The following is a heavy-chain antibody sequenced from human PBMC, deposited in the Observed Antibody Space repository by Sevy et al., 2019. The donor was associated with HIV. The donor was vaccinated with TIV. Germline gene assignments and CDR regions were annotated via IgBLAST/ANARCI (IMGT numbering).Heavy chain of an antibody. V-gene: IGHV3-7*01. CDR2: IKQDGSEK. D-gene: IGHD3-3*01. CDR3: AREDDFWSGYYPGPGAY. CDR1: GFTFSSYW. J-gene: IGHJ4*02. Sequence: LSLTCAASGFTFSSYWMSWVRQAPGKGLEWVANIKQDGSEKYYVDSVKGRFTISRDNAKNSLYLQMNSLRAEDTAVYYCAREDDFWSGYYPGPGAYWGQGTLVTVSS.